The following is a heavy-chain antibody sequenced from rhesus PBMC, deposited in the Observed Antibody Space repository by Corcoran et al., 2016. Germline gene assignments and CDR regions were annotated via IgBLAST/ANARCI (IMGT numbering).Heavy chain of an antibody. J-gene: IGHJ4*01. CDR3: ERVTFYDYDISSRYINFDY. CDR2: IYWDEDK. V-gene: IGHV2S1*01. CDR1: RFSLSTSGMG. Sequence: QVTLKESGPALVKPTQTLTLTCTFSRFSLSTSGMGAGWIRPPPGQALEWSASIYWDEDKYKRTSMKSRLTITKDTSDNQVVLTMNNMDPVDTATYYCERVTFYDYDISSRYINFDYWGQGVPVTVSS. D-gene: IGHD3-40*01.